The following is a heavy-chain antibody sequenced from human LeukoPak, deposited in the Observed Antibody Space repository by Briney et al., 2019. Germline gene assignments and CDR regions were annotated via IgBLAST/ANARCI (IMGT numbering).Heavy chain of an antibody. CDR2: IIPILGIA. CDR3: ARGSSIASFNDAFDI. V-gene: IGHV1-69*04. D-gene: IGHD6-6*01. J-gene: IGHJ3*02. Sequence: ASVKVSCKASGGTFSSYAISWVRQAPGQGLEWMGRIIPILGIANYVQKFQGRATITADGSTSTAYMELSSLRSEDTAVYYCARGSSIASFNDAFDIWGQGTMVTVSS. CDR1: GGTFSSYA.